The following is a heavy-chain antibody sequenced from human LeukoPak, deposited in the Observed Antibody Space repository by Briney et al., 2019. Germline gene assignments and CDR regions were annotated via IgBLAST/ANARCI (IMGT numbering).Heavy chain of an antibody. CDR1: GYTFTSYG. CDR2: ISAYNGNT. V-gene: IGHV1-18*01. J-gene: IGHJ3*02. Sequence: ASVKVSCKASGYTFTSYGISWVRQAPGQGLEWMGWISAYNGNTNYAQKLQGRVTMTTDTSTSTAYMELRSLRSDDTAVYYCARALPLITIFGVVMDTDAFDIWGQGTMVTVSS. D-gene: IGHD3-3*01. CDR3: ARALPLITIFGVVMDTDAFDI.